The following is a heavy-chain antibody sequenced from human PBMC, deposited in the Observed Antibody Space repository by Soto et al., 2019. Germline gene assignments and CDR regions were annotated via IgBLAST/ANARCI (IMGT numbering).Heavy chain of an antibody. Sequence: ASVKASCKVSGYTLTELSMHWVRQAPGEGLEWMGGFDPEYGETIYAQQFQGRVTMTEDTSTDTAYMELSSLRSEETAVYYCEMLRLMRGQYHYDYGTDVWGQGTSITFSS. CDR2: FDPEYGET. J-gene: IGHJ6*02. CDR3: EMLRLMRGQYHYDYGTDV. V-gene: IGHV1-24*01. CDR1: GYTLTELS. D-gene: IGHD1-26*01.